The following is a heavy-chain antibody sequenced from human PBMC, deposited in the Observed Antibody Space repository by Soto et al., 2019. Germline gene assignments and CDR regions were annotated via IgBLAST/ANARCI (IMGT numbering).Heavy chain of an antibody. Sequence: LSLTCTVSGGSISSSSYYWGWIRQPPGKGLEWIGSIYYSGSTYYNPSLKSRVTISVDTPKNQFSLKLSSVTAADTAVYYCARLSSNIAAAGTPANYGMDVWGQGTKVTVYS. CDR3: ARLSSNIAAAGTPANYGMDV. CDR2: IYYSGST. V-gene: IGHV4-39*01. CDR1: GGSISSSSYY. J-gene: IGHJ6*02. D-gene: IGHD6-13*01.